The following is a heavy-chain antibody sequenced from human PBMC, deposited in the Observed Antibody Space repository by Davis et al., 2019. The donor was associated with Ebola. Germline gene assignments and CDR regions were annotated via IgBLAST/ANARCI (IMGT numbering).Heavy chain of an antibody. CDR2: IYPGDSDT. D-gene: IGHD3-10*01. V-gene: IGHV5-51*01. J-gene: IGHJ5*02. CDR3: ARRYSDYYGSGSYYYWFDP. Sequence: GESLKISCKGSGYSFTDYWIGWVRQMPGKGLEWMEIIYPGDSDTRYSPSFQGQVTISADKSISTAYLQWSSLKASDTAMYYCARRYSDYYGSGSYYYWFDPWGQGTLVTVSS. CDR1: GYSFTDYW.